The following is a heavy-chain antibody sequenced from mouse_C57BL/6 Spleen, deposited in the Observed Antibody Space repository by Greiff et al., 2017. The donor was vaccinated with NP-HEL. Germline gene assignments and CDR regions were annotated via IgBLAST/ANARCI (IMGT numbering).Heavy chain of an antibody. Sequence: QVQLQQPGAELVKPGASVKLSCKASGYTFTSYWMPWVQQRPGQGLEWIGMIHPNSGSTNYNEKFKSKATLTVDKSSSTAYMQLSSLTSEDSAVYYCARWITTVVAGYYAMDYWGQGTSVTVSS. CDR2: IHPNSGST. CDR3: ARWITTVVAGYYAMDY. CDR1: GYTFTSYW. D-gene: IGHD1-1*01. J-gene: IGHJ4*01. V-gene: IGHV1-64*01.